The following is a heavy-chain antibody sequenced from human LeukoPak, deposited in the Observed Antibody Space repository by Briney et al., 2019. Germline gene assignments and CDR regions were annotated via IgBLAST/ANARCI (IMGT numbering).Heavy chain of an antibody. J-gene: IGHJ4*02. CDR1: GFTFSSCG. CDR2: IRYDGINK. Sequence: GGSLRLSCAASGFTFSSCGMHWVRQAPGKGLEWVAVIRYDGINKYYGDSVKGRFTISRDNSKNTLYLQMNSLRAEDTAVYYCAKVPVSYSSGLFDYWGQGTLVTVSS. CDR3: AKVPVSYSSGLFDY. V-gene: IGHV3-30*02. D-gene: IGHD6-19*01.